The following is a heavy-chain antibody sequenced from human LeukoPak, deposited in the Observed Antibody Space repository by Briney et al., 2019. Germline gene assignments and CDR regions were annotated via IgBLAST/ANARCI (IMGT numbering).Heavy chain of an antibody. CDR1: GYTFTNSY. CDR2: INPDGGNT. CDR3: ARIRDGYNDAYDI. Sequence: GASVKVSCKASGYTFTNSYIHWVRQAPGQVLEWMGLINPDGGNTNYAQNFQVRVTLTRDTSTSTVYMELSSLSSEDTAIYYCARIRDGYNDAYDIWGQGTVVTVPS. V-gene: IGHV1-46*01. D-gene: IGHD5-24*01. J-gene: IGHJ3*02.